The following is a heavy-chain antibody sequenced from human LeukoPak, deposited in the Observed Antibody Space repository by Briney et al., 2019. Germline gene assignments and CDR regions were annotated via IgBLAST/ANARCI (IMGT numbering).Heavy chain of an antibody. D-gene: IGHD1-26*01. V-gene: IGHV3-23*01. J-gene: IGHJ4*02. CDR3: AKDLSGTLTY. CDR1: GFTFNSYA. CDR2: ISGSGGST. Sequence: PGGSLRLSCAASGFTFNSYAMSWVRQAPGKGLGWVSAISGSGGSTHYADSVKGRFTISRDNSKNTLYLQMNSLRAEDTAVYYCAKDLSGTLTYWGQGTLVTVSS.